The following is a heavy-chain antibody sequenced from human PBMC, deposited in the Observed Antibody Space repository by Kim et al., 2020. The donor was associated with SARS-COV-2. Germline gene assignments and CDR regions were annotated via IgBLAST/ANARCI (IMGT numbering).Heavy chain of an antibody. D-gene: IGHD6-19*01. V-gene: IGHV3-9*01. CDR1: GFTFDDYA. Sequence: GGSLRLSCAASGFTFDDYAMHWVRQAPGKGLEWVSGISWNSGSIGYADSVKGRFTISRDNAKNSLYLQMNSLRAEDTALYYCAKDSTYSSGWYTFYGWGQGTLVTVSS. CDR3: AKDSTYSSGWYTFYG. J-gene: IGHJ4*02. CDR2: ISWNSGSI.